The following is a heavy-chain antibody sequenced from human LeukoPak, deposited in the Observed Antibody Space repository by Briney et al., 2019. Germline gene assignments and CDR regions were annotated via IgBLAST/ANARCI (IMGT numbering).Heavy chain of an antibody. J-gene: IGHJ4*02. CDR2: ISGSGGST. V-gene: IGHV3-23*01. CDR3: AKGPPGGGRGRLDS. Sequence: GGSLRLSCAASEFTFSTYGMSWVRQAPGKGLEWVSGISGSGGSTYYADSVRGRFIISSDNSKNTLYLQMNSLRAEDTAVYYCAKGPPGGGRGRLDSWGQGTLVTVSS. CDR1: EFTFSTYG. D-gene: IGHD2-15*01.